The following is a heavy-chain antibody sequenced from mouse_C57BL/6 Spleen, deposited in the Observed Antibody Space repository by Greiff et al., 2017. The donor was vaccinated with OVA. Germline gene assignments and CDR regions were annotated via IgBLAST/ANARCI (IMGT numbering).Heavy chain of an antibody. D-gene: IGHD4-1*01. Sequence: QVQLKQPGAELVKPGASVKLSCKASGYTFTSYWMHWVKQRPGQGLEWIGMIHPNSGSTNYNEKFKSKATLTVDKSSSTAYMQLSSLTSEDSAVYYCAREGTGVFAYWGQGTLVTVSA. CDR1: GYTFTSYW. J-gene: IGHJ3*01. CDR2: IHPNSGST. CDR3: AREGTGVFAY. V-gene: IGHV1-64*01.